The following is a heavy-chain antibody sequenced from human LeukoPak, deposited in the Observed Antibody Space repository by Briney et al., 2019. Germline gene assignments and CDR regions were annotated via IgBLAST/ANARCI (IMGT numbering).Heavy chain of an antibody. CDR1: GFTFSSYG. J-gene: IGHJ6*03. D-gene: IGHD6-13*01. Sequence: GGSLRLSCAASGFTFSSYGMSWVRQAPGKGLEWVSAISGSGGSTYYADSVKGRFTISRDNSKNTLYLQMNSLRAEDTAVYYCAKLSSSWYYMDVWGKGTTVTISS. V-gene: IGHV3-23*01. CDR3: AKLSSSWYYMDV. CDR2: ISGSGGST.